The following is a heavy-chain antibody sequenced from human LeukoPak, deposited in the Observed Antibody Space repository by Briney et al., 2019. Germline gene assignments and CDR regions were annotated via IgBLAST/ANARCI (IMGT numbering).Heavy chain of an antibody. CDR1: GFTFSGYR. J-gene: IGHJ4*02. CDR3: ASNIGYSYGYYFDY. D-gene: IGHD5-18*01. V-gene: IGHV3-30*03. CDR2: ISYDGSNK. Sequence: TGGSLRLSCAASGFTFSGYRMNWVRQAPGKGLEWVAVISYDGSNKYYADSVKGRFTISRDNSKNTLYLQMNSLRAEDTAVYYCASNIGYSYGYYFDYWGQGTLVTVSS.